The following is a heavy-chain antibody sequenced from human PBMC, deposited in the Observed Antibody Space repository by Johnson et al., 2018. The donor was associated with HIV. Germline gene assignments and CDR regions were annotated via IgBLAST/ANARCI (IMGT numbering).Heavy chain of an antibody. J-gene: IGHJ3*02. V-gene: IGHV3-33*08. D-gene: IGHD3-10*01. Sequence: MQLVESGGGVVQPGRSLRLSCAASGFTFSSYGMHWVRQAPGKGLEWVAFIRYDGSNKYYADSVKGRFTISRDNSKNTLYLQMNSLRVEDTAVYYCARGNLYYSTDAFDIWGQGTMVTVSS. CDR1: GFTFSSYG. CDR3: ARGNLYYSTDAFDI. CDR2: IRYDGSNK.